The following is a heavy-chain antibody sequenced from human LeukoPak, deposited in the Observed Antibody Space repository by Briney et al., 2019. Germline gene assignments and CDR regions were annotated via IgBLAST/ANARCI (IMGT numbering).Heavy chain of an antibody. CDR3: ARFNCSSTSCFDAFDI. Sequence: GESLKISCKGSGYSFTSYWIGWVRQMPGKGLEWMGIIYPGDSDTRYSPSFQGQVTISADKSISTAYLQWSSLKDSDTAMYYCARFNCSSTSCFDAFDIWGQGTMVTVSS. D-gene: IGHD2-2*01. V-gene: IGHV5-51*01. CDR2: IYPGDSDT. J-gene: IGHJ3*02. CDR1: GYSFTSYW.